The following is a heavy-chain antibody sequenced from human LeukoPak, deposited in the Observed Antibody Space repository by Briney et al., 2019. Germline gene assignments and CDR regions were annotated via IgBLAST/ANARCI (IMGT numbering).Heavy chain of an antibody. J-gene: IGHJ4*02. CDR1: GGSISSSSYY. Sequence: SETLSLTCTVSGGSISSSSYYWGWIRQPPGQGLEWIGSIYYSGSTYYNPSLKSRVTISVDTSKNQCSLKLSSVTAADTAVYYCARHRYSSVEHWGQGTLVTVSS. D-gene: IGHD6-25*01. CDR2: IYYSGST. V-gene: IGHV4-39*01. CDR3: ARHRYSSVEH.